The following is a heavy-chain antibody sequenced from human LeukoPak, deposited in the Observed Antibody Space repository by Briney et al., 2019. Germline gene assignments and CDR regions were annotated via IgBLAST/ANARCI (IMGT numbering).Heavy chain of an antibody. CDR2: ISGSVGST. CDR3: ATRGPAAGTGADY. J-gene: IGHJ4*02. D-gene: IGHD6-13*01. V-gene: IGHV3-23*01. CDR1: GFTFSSYA. Sequence: GGSLRLSCAASGFTFSSYAMSWVRQAPGKGLEWVSAISGSVGSTYYADSVKGRFTISRHNSENTPYLQMNSLRSEDTAVYYCATRGPAAGTGADYWGQGTLVTVSS.